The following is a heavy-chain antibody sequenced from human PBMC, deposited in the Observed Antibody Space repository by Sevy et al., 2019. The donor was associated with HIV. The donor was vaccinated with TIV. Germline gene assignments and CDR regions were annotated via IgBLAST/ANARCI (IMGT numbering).Heavy chain of an antibody. V-gene: IGHV3-21*01. CDR2: ISSSSSYI. D-gene: IGHD2-15*01. CDR3: ARDFGYCSGGSCYRPDAFDI. J-gene: IGHJ3*02. Sequence: GGSLRLSCAASGFTFSSYSMNWVRQAPGKGLEWVSSISSSSSYIYYADSVKGRFTISRDNAKNSLYLQMNSLRAEDTAVYYCARDFGYCSGGSCYRPDAFDIWGQGTMVTASS. CDR1: GFTFSSYS.